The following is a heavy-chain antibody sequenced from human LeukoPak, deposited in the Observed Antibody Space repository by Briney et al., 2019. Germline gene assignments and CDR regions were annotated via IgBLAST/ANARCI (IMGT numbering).Heavy chain of an antibody. CDR3: AKDHGDGASDY. D-gene: IGHD4-17*01. V-gene: IGHV3-23*01. CDR1: GFTFNTYW. Sequence: GGSLRLSCAASGFTFNTYWVNWVRQAPGKGLEWVSAISGSGGSTYYADSVKGRFTISRDNSKNTLYLQMNSLRAEDTAVYYCAKDHGDGASDYWGQGTLVTVSS. J-gene: IGHJ4*02. CDR2: ISGSGGST.